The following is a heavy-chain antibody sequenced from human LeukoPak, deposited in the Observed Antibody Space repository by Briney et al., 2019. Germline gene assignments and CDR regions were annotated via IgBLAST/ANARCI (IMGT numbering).Heavy chain of an antibody. J-gene: IGHJ4*02. CDR2: ISSSSSYI. V-gene: IGHV3-21*01. CDR3: ARDSSGYDSTRVFDY. CDR1: GFTFTSYS. D-gene: IGHD5-12*01. Sequence: GGSLRLSCTASGFTFTSYSMNWVRQAPGKGLEWVSSISSSSSYIYYADSVKGRFTISRDNAKNSLYLQMNSLRAEDTSVYYCARDSSGYDSTRVFDYWGQGTLVTVSS.